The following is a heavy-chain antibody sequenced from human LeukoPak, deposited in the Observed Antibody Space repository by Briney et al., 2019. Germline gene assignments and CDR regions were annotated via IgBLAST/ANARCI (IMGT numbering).Heavy chain of an antibody. D-gene: IGHD4-17*01. V-gene: IGHV4-38-2*01. CDR1: GYSISSGDY. Sequence: PSETLSLTCAVSGYSISSGDYWGWIRQPPGKGLEWIGSFYYSGSTHYNPSLKSRVTISVDTSRNQFSLRLSSVTAADTAVYYCARNSTVTSPSTGYFDYWGQGTLATVSS. CDR2: FYYSGST. J-gene: IGHJ4*02. CDR3: ARNSTVTSPSTGYFDY.